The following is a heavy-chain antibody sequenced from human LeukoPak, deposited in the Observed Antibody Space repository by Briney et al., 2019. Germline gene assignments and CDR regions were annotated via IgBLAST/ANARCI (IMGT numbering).Heavy chain of an antibody. V-gene: IGHV1-18*01. Sequence: GASVKVSCKASGYTFTSYGISWVRQAPGQGLEWMGWISAYNGSTNYAQKLQGRVTMTTDTSTSTAYMELGSLRSDDTAVYYCARVGPGRGAYYYYYGMDVWGQGTTVTVSS. CDR1: GYTFTSYG. CDR3: ARVGPGRGAYYYYYGMDV. J-gene: IGHJ6*02. CDR2: ISAYNGST.